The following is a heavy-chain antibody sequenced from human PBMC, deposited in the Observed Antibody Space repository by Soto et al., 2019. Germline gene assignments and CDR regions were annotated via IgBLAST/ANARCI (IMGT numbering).Heavy chain of an antibody. V-gene: IGHV3-15*07. Sequence: GGSLRLSCAASGFTFSNAWMNWVRQAPGKGLEWVGRIKSKTDGGTTDYAAPVKGRFTISRDDSKNTLYLQMNSLKTEDTAVYYCTTVAVFEGRNYYYYGMDVWGQGTTVTVSS. CDR1: GFTFSNAW. J-gene: IGHJ6*02. CDR3: TTVAVFEGRNYYYYGMDV. CDR2: IKSKTDGGTT. D-gene: IGHD2-8*01.